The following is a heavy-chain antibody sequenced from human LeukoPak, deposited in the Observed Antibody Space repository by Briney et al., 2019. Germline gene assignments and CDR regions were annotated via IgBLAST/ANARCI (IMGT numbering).Heavy chain of an antibody. CDR3: AAQYLPRRGVGGTFEI. V-gene: IGHV3-7*01. CDR1: GFTFSSYA. D-gene: IGHD3-10*01. Sequence: GGSLRLSCAASGFTFSSYAMSWVRQAPGKGLEWVANIKGDESEKYYVDSVKGRFTISRDNGKNSLYLQMNSLRAEDTAVYYCAAQYLPRRGVGGTFEIWGQGTLVTVSS. CDR2: IKGDESEK. J-gene: IGHJ3*02.